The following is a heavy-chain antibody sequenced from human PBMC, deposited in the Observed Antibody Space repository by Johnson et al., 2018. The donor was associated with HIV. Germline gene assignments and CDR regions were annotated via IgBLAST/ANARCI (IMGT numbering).Heavy chain of an antibody. Sequence: QVQLVESGGGVVQPGRSLRLSCAASGFTCSSYAMHWVRQAPGKGLEWVAVISYDGSNKYYADSVKGRFTISRDNSKNTLYLQMNSLRAEDTGVYYCAKNIGYCTVTSCYPRNNDAFDIWGQGTVVTVSS. D-gene: IGHD2-2*01. V-gene: IGHV3-30*18. J-gene: IGHJ3*02. CDR1: GFTCSSYA. CDR3: AKNIGYCTVTSCYPRNNDAFDI. CDR2: ISYDGSNK.